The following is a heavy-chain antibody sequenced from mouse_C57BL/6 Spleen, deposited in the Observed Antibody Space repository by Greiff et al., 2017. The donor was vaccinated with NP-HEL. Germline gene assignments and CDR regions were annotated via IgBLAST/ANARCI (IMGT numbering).Heavy chain of an antibody. CDR1: GYTFTSYW. Sequence: QVQLQQPGAELVRPGSSVKLSCKASGYTFTSYWMHWVKQRPIQGLEWIGNIDPSDSETHYNQKFKDKATLTVDKSSSTAYMQLISLTSEDSAVYYCASSYGYDYAMDYWGQGTSVTVSS. J-gene: IGHJ4*01. CDR2: IDPSDSET. V-gene: IGHV1-52*01. CDR3: ASSYGYDYAMDY. D-gene: IGHD2-2*01.